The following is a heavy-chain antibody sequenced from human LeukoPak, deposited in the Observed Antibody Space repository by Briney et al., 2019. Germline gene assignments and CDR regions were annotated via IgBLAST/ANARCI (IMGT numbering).Heavy chain of an antibody. J-gene: IGHJ4*02. CDR3: ARGGSSGYYYG. Sequence: SETLSLTCTVSGGSISSYYWSWIRQPAGKGLEWIGRLYTSGSTNYNPSLKSRATMSVDTSKNQFSLKLTSMTAADTAVYYCARGGSSGYYYGWGQGTLVTVSP. CDR2: LYTSGST. V-gene: IGHV4-4*07. D-gene: IGHD3-22*01. CDR1: GGSISSYY.